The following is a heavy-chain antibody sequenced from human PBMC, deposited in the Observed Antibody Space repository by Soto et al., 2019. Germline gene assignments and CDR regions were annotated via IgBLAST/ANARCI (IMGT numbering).Heavy chain of an antibody. CDR3: ARDRGGVAGSFDY. D-gene: IGHD6-19*01. CDR1: GGSLSSGGYY. CDR2: IYYSGST. Sequence: SETLSLTCTVSGGSLSSGGYYWSWIRQPPGKGLEWIGYIYYSGSTNYNPSLKSRVTISVDTSKNQFSLKLSSVTAADTAVYYCARDRGGVAGSFDYWGQGTLVTVSS. J-gene: IGHJ4*02. V-gene: IGHV4-61*08.